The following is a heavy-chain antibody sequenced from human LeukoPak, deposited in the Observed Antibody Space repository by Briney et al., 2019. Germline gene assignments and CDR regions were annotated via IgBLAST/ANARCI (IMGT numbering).Heavy chain of an antibody. CDR3: ARANIADAFDI. D-gene: IGHD2/OR15-2a*01. V-gene: IGHV4-39*07. J-gene: IGHJ3*02. CDR2: IYYSGST. Sequence: SETLSLTCTVSGGSISSSSYYWGWIRQPSGKGLEWIGSIYYSGSTYYNPSLKSRVTISVDTSKNQFSLKLSSVTAADTAVYYCARANIADAFDIWGQGTMVTVSS. CDR1: GGSISSSSYY.